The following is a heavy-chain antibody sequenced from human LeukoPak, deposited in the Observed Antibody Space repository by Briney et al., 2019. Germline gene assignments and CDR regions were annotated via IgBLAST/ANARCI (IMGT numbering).Heavy chain of an antibody. CDR3: ARTRVYLSRRKDRLGYYYYYMDV. D-gene: IGHD6-13*01. CDR2: MNPNSGNT. CDR1: GYTFTSYD. Sequence: ASVKVSCKASGYTFTSYDINWVRQATGQGLEWMGWMNPNSGNTGYAQKFQGRVTVTRNTSISTAYMELSSLRSEDTAVYYCARTRVYLSRRKDRLGYYYYYMDVWGKGTTVTISS. J-gene: IGHJ6*03. V-gene: IGHV1-8*02.